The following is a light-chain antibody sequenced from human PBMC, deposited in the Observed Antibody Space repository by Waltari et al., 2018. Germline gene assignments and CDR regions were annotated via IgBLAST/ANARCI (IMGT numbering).Light chain of an antibody. CDR1: QSLLDRNGYNL. Sequence: DIVVTQSPLSLPVTPREPASISCRSSQSLLDRNGYNLLDWYLQKPGQSPQLLIYFGSHRASGVPDRFSGSGSGRDFTLKISRVEAEDVGVYYCMQALQTPWTFGQGTKVEIK. CDR2: FGS. J-gene: IGKJ1*01. V-gene: IGKV2-28*01. CDR3: MQALQTPWT.